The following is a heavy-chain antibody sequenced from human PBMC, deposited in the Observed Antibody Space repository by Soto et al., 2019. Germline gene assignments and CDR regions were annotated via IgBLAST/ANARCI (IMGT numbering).Heavy chain of an antibody. J-gene: IGHJ4*02. CDR3: ARQSGYDPPEY. CDR1: GGSISSSSYY. Sequence: QLQLQESGPGLVKPSETLSLTCTVSGGSISSSSYYWGWIRQPPGKGLEWIGSIYYSGSTYYNPSLKSRVTISVDTSKNQFSLKLSSVTAADTAVYYCARQSGYDPPEYWGQGTLVTVSS. V-gene: IGHV4-39*01. D-gene: IGHD5-12*01. CDR2: IYYSGST.